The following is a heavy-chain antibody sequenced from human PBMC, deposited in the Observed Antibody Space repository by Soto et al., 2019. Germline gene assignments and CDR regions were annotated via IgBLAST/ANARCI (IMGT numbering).Heavy chain of an antibody. Sequence: EEQLLESGGGLVQPGGSLRLSCVASGFTFSNYAMSWVRQAPGKGLEWVSSINVDSTTYYADSVKGRFTISRDNSKNTLYLQMNSLRAEDTALYYCAKNYYFDYWGQGTLVTVSS. CDR1: GFTFSNYA. J-gene: IGHJ4*02. V-gene: IGHV3-23*01. CDR3: AKNYYFDY. CDR2: INVDSTT.